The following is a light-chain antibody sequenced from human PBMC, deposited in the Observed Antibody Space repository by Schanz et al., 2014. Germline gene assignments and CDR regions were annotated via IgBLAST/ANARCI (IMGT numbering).Light chain of an antibody. V-gene: IGKV1-5*01. Sequence: DIQMTQSPSSLSASVGDRVTLTCRASQSISTYVNWYQQKPGKAPNLLIYAASSLQSGVPSRFSGSGSGTEFTLTISSLQPDDFATYYCQQYNSYSGWTFGQGTKVEIK. CDR1: QSISTY. CDR2: AAS. J-gene: IGKJ1*01. CDR3: QQYNSYSGWT.